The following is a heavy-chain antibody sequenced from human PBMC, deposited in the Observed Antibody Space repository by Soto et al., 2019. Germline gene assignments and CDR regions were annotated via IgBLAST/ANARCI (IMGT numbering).Heavy chain of an antibody. D-gene: IGHD6-19*01. CDR1: GADVNTYS. CDR3: ARDREAGYNFYYGMDV. CDR2: IYTSASI. V-gene: IGHV4-4*07. Sequence: SETLSLTCSVSGADVNTYSWTWIRQPAGKGLEWIGRIYTSASINYNPSLRGRVTLSVDTSTNQVSLKLASVTAADTAVYYCARDREAGYNFYYGMDVWGQGTTVTVSS. J-gene: IGHJ6*02.